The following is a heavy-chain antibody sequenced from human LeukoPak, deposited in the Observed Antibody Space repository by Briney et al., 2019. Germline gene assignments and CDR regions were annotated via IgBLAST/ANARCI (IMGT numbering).Heavy chain of an antibody. CDR3: ARARMRAYYYYGMDV. CDR1: GFTFSDYY. D-gene: IGHD2-8*01. Sequence: GGSLRLSCAASGFTFSDYYMSWIRQAPGKGLEWVSYISSSGSTIYYADSVKGRFTISRDNAKNSLYLQMNSLRAEDTAVYYCARARMRAYYYYGMDVWGQGTLVTVSS. CDR2: ISSSGSTI. J-gene: IGHJ6*02. V-gene: IGHV3-11*01.